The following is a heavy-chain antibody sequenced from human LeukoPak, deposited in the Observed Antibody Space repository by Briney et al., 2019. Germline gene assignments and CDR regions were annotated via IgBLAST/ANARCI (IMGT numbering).Heavy chain of an antibody. D-gene: IGHD2-2*01. Sequence: SETLSLTCTASGGSISSYYWSWIRQPAGKGLEWIGRIYTSGSTNYNPSLKSRVTMSVDTSKNQFSLKLSSVTAADTAVYYCARAVVPAAIGSWFDPWGQGTLVTVSS. CDR3: ARAVVPAAIGSWFDP. J-gene: IGHJ5*02. V-gene: IGHV4-4*07. CDR1: GGSISSYY. CDR2: IYTSGST.